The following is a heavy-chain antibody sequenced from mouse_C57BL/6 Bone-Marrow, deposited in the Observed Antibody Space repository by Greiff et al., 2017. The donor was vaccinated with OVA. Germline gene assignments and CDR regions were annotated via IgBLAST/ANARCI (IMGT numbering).Heavy chain of an antibody. D-gene: IGHD2-4*01. J-gene: IGHJ3*01. CDR2: ISYDGSN. Sequence: EVKLMESGPGLVKPSQSLSLTCSVTGYSITSGYYWNWLRQFPGNKLEWMGYISYDGSNNYNPSLKNRISITRDTSKNQFFLKLNSVTTEDTATYYCAREYYDPFAYWGQGTLVTVSA. V-gene: IGHV3-6*01. CDR3: AREYYDPFAY. CDR1: GYSITSGYY.